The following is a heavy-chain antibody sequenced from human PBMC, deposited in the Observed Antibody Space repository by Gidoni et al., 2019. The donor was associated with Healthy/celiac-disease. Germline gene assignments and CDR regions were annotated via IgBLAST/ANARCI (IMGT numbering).Heavy chain of an antibody. D-gene: IGHD1-26*01. J-gene: IGHJ6*02. Sequence: QVQLVESGGGVVQPGRSLRLSCAASGFTFSSYGMQWVRQAPGKGLEWVAVIWYDGSNKYYADSVKGRFTISRDNSKNTLYLQMNSLRAEDTAVYYCARDLLSWSYYRPYYYGMDVWGQGTTVTVSS. CDR3: ARDLLSWSYYRPYYYGMDV. CDR1: GFTFSSYG. V-gene: IGHV3-33*01. CDR2: IWYDGSNK.